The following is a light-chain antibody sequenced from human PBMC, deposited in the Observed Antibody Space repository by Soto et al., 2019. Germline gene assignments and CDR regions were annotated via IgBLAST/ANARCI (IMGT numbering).Light chain of an antibody. Sequence: QSVLTQPPLASGTPGQRVTISCSGSRSNIGSNTVNWYQQLPGTAPKLLIYSNNQRPSGVPDRFSGSKSGTSASLAISGLQSEDEADYYCAAWDDSLIGVFGGGTKLTVL. V-gene: IGLV1-44*01. CDR3: AAWDDSLIGV. CDR2: SNN. J-gene: IGLJ2*01. CDR1: RSNIGSNT.